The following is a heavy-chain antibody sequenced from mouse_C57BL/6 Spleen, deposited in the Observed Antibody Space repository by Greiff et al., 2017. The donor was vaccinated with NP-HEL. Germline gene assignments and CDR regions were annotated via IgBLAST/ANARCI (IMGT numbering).Heavy chain of an antibody. D-gene: IGHD1-1*01. CDR3: ARFITTVEAMDY. Sequence: VQLQQSGPELVKPGASVTISCKASGYAFSSSWMNWVKQRPGKGLEWIGRIYPGDGDTNYNGKFKGKATLTADKSSSTAYMQLSSLTSEDSAVYFCARFITTVEAMDYWGQGTSVTVSS. V-gene: IGHV1-82*01. CDR2: IYPGDGDT. CDR1: GYAFSSSW. J-gene: IGHJ4*01.